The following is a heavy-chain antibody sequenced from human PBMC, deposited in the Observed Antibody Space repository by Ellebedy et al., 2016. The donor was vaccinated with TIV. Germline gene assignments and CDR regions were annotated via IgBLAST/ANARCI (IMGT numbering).Heavy chain of an antibody. CDR2: VHHSGGN. CDR1: GGPLTSGDW. CDR3: ARCSYDSSGFYYYYGMDV. Sequence: MPSETLSLTCTVSGGPLTSGDWWSWVRQPPGKGLEWVGEVHHSGGNNNNPSLKSRVTISVDRSKNQVSLKLSSVTAADTAVYYCARCSYDSSGFYYYYGMDVWGQGTTVTVSS. J-gene: IGHJ6*02. V-gene: IGHV4-4*02. D-gene: IGHD3-22*01.